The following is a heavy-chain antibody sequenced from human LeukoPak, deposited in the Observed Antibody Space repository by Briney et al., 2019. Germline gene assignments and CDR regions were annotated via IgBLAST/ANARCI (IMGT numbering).Heavy chain of an antibody. V-gene: IGHV1-8*01. CDR2: MYPNSGNT. CDR3: ARVGARVRYFDWLPRYYFYY. D-gene: IGHD3-9*01. CDR1: GYTFTSYD. J-gene: IGHJ4*02. Sequence: ASVKVSCKSSGYTFTSYDINWLRQATAQGLEWMGWMYPNSGNTGYAKKFQGRVTMTRNTSISTAYMELRSLRSEDTAVYYCARVGARVRYFDWLPRYYFYYWGQGTLVTVSS.